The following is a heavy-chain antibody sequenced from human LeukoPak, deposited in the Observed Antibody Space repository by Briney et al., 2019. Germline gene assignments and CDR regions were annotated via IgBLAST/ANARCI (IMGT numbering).Heavy chain of an antibody. J-gene: IGHJ4*02. CDR3: ARDWGRRYSSGWYGDFDY. CDR2: ISYDGSDK. Sequence: GSLRLSCAASGFTFSNYAMHWVRQAPGKGLEWVAVISYDGSDKYYADSVKGRFTISRDNSKNTLYLQMNSLRPEDTAVYYCARDWGRRYSSGWYGDFDYWGQGTLVTVSS. D-gene: IGHD6-19*01. CDR1: GFTFSNYA. V-gene: IGHV3-30-3*01.